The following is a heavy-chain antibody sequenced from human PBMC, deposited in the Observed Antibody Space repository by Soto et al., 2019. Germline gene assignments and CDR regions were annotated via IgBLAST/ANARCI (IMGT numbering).Heavy chain of an antibody. CDR1: GFTFSSYA. D-gene: IGHD3-10*01. J-gene: IGHJ6*02. Sequence: GGSLRLSCAASGFTFSSYAMSWVRQAPGKGLEWVSAISGSGGSTYYADSVKGRFTISRDNSKNSLYLQMNSLRDEDTAVYYCARAATSMVRGVVISYYGMDVWGQGTTVTVSS. CDR2: ISGSGGST. V-gene: IGHV3-23*01. CDR3: ARAATSMVRGVVISYYGMDV.